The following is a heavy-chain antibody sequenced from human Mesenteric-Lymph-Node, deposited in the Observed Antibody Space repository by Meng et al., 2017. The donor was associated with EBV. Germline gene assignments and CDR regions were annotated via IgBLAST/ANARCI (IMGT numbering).Heavy chain of an antibody. CDR3: GGFGEIG. CDR2: IRSREYNYAT. Sequence: EAHLVESGGGLVQCGGSLKLSCAASGLSLSGSAVNWVRQASGKGLEWVGRIRSREYNYATAYAESVTGRFTVSRDDSKNTAFLQMNSLKSEDTATYYCGGFGEIGWGQGTLVTVSS. J-gene: IGHJ4*02. V-gene: IGHV3-73*02. CDR1: GLSLSGSA. D-gene: IGHD3-10*01.